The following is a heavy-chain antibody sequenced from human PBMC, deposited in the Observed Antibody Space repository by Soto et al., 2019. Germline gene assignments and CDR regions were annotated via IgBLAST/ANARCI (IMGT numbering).Heavy chain of an antibody. J-gene: IGHJ5*02. V-gene: IGHV4-31*03. CDR2: IYYSGST. D-gene: IGHD6-13*01. Sequence: SETLSLTCTVSGCSISSGGYYWSVIRQHPGKGLEWIGYIYYSGSTYYNPSLKSRVTISVDTSKNPFSLKLSSVTAADSAVYSCARVFSDRSSFFDPWGQGTLVTVSS. CDR3: ARVFSDRSSFFDP. CDR1: GCSISSGGYY.